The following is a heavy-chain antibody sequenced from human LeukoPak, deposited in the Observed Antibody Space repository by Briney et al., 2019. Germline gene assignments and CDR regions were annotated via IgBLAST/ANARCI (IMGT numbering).Heavy chain of an antibody. CDR3: ARAPTRLTIFGVVISLDY. Sequence: ASVKVSCKASGYTFTSYDINWVRQATGQGLEWMGWMNPNSGNTGYAQKFQGRVTMTRNTSISTAYMELSSLRSEDMAVYYCARAPTRLTIFGVVISLDYWGQGTLVTVSS. CDR2: MNPNSGNT. V-gene: IGHV1-8*01. D-gene: IGHD3-3*01. CDR1: GYTFTSYD. J-gene: IGHJ4*02.